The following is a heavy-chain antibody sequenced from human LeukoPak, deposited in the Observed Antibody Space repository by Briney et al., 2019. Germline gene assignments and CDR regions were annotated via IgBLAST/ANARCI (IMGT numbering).Heavy chain of an antibody. J-gene: IGHJ4*02. CDR1: GFTVSSNY. CDR2: IYSGGST. CDR3: ARALRYDSSGLFDY. V-gene: IGHV3-53*01. Sequence: GGSLRLSCAASGFTVSSNYMSWVRQAPGKGLEWVSVIYSGGSTYYADSVKGRFTISRDNSKNTLYLQMNSLRAEGTAVYYCARALRYDSSGLFDYWGQGTLVTVSS. D-gene: IGHD3-22*01.